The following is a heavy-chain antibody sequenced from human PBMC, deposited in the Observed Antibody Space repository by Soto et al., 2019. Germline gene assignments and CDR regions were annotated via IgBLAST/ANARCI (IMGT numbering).Heavy chain of an antibody. CDR1: GYTFTGYY. CDR3: ARVPSITMVRGVITRTPFDY. V-gene: IGHV1-18*04. D-gene: IGHD3-10*01. CDR2: ISAYNGNT. Sequence: GASVKVSCKASGYTFTGYYMHWVRQAPGQGLEWMGWISAYNGNTNYAQKLQGRVTMTTDTSTSTAYMELRSLRSDDTAVYYCARVPSITMVRGVITRTPFDYWGQGTLVTVSS. J-gene: IGHJ4*02.